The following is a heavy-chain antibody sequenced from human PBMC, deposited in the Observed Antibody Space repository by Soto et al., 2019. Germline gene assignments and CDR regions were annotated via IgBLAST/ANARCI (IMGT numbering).Heavy chain of an antibody. CDR1: GGSIRDYF. Sequence: PSETLSLTCTVSGGSIRDYFWSWIRQPPGGKGLEWIGYIKYSGSTNYNPSLRSRVTMSXXXXVXQXSXKXXXVAAXDTAVYYCARGPSSASSWTYYFDSWGQGILVTVS. V-gene: IGHV4-59*01. J-gene: IGHJ4*02. CDR2: IKYSGST. D-gene: IGHD6-13*01. CDR3: ARGPSSASSWTYYFDS.